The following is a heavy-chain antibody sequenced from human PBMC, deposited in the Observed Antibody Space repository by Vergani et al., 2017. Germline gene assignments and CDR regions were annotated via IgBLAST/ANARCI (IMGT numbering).Heavy chain of an antibody. CDR3: ARGRWRGTGTCFDI. CDR2: INPNSGDT. D-gene: IGHD3/OR15-3a*01. V-gene: IGHV1-2*02. CDR1: GFNFYGYN. J-gene: IGHJ4*02. Sequence: QVQLVQSGAEVWKPGASVTVSCEASGFNFYGYNIHWVRQAPGQGLDWMGWINPNSGDTKYAEKFQGRVTMTSDTSIDTAYMELSDLTSDDSAIYYCARGRWRGTGTCFDIWGQGVQVTVSS.